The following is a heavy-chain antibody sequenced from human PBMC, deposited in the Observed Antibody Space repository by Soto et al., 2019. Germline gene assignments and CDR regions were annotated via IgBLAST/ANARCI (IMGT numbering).Heavy chain of an antibody. CDR3: ARGGWVVGIEATIPNYGMAV. CDR2: ISAYNGNT. CDR1: GYTFTSYG. Sequence: QVQLVQSGAEVKKPGASVKVSCKASGYTFTSYGISWVRQAPGQGLEWMGWISAYNGNTNYAQKLQGRVTMTTDTSTSTADMELRSLSSDATAVSYCARGGWVVGIEATIPNYGMAVWGQGTTVTVSS. V-gene: IGHV1-18*01. D-gene: IGHD5-12*01. J-gene: IGHJ6*02.